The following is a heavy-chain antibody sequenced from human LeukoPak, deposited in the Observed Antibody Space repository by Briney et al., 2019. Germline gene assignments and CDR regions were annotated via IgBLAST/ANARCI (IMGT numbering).Heavy chain of an antibody. CDR2: ISYDGSNK. J-gene: IGHJ4*02. V-gene: IGHV3-30*04. CDR3: AREPPSGSYSIGYFDY. D-gene: IGHD1-26*01. CDR1: GFTFSSYA. Sequence: GGSLRLSCAASGFTFSSYAMHWVRQAPGKGLEWVAVISYDGSNKYCADSVKGRFTISRDNSKNTLYLQMNSLRAEDTAVYYCAREPPSGSYSIGYFDYWGQGTLVTVSS.